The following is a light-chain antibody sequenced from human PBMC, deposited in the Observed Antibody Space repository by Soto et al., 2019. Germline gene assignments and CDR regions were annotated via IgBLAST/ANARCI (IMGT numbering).Light chain of an antibody. Sequence: DIQLTQSPSFLSASVGDRVTITCRASQAISSYLAWYQQKPGKPPKLLIYGASTLQSDVPSRFSGSGSGTEFTLTVSSLQAEDSATSYCQQFNDYPLTFGGGTKVEIK. CDR3: QQFNDYPLT. J-gene: IGKJ4*01. V-gene: IGKV1-9*01. CDR1: QAISSY. CDR2: GAS.